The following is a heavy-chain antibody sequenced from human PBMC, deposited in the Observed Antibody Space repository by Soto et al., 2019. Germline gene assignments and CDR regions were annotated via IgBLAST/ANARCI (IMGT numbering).Heavy chain of an antibody. CDR3: ASQATYYYDSSGSMKNAFDI. CDR2: IIPIFNTA. D-gene: IGHD3-22*01. Sequence: SVKVSCKASGGTFSSYAISWVRQAPGQGLEWLGGIIPIFNTANYAQKFQGRATITADESTSTAYMGLTSLRSEDTAVYYCASQATYYYDSSGSMKNAFDIWGQGTMVTVSS. V-gene: IGHV1-69*13. CDR1: GGTFSSYA. J-gene: IGHJ3*02.